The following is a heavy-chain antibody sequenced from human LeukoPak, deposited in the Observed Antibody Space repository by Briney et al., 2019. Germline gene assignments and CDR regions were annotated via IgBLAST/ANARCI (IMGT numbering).Heavy chain of an antibody. Sequence: SSETLSLTCAVYGGSFSGYYWSWIRQPPGKGLEWIGYIYYSGGTNYNPSLKSRVTISVDTSKNQFSLKLRSVPAADTAVYYCARHEGDSSGYLLYYWGQGTLVTVSS. CDR1: GGSFSGYY. J-gene: IGHJ4*02. CDR2: IYYSGGT. D-gene: IGHD3-22*01. V-gene: IGHV4-59*08. CDR3: ARHEGDSSGYLLYY.